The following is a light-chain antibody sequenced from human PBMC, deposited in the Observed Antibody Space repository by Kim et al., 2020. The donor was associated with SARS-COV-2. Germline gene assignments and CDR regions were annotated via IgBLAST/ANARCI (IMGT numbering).Light chain of an antibody. CDR2: QNN. V-gene: IGLV3-1*01. J-gene: IGLJ1*01. CDR3: QAWDSSTFYV. Sequence: SYELTQPPSVSVSPGQTASITCSGDTLGDKYVCWYQQKPGQSPLLVIYQNNNRPSGIPERFSGSNSGNTATLTISGTQAMDEADYYCQAWDSSTFYVFGTGTTVTVL. CDR1: TLGDKY.